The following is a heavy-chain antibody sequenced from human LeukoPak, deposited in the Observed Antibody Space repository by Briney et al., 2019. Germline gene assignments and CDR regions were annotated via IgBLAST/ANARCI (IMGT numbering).Heavy chain of an antibody. V-gene: IGHV5-51*01. D-gene: IGHD2-15*01. CDR2: IYPGDSDT. Sequence: GESLKISCKGSGYPYTSYWIGWVRQMPGKGLEWMGIIYPGDSDTRYSPSFQGQITISADKSISTAYLQWSSLKASDTAMYYCARRGFCSGGSCYSHAFDFWGQGTMVTVSS. J-gene: IGHJ3*01. CDR1: GYPYTSYW. CDR3: ARRGFCSGGSCYSHAFDF.